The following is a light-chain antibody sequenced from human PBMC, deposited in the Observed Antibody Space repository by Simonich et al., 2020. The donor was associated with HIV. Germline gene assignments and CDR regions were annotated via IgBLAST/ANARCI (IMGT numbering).Light chain of an antibody. CDR3: QTWGTGIRV. CDR1: RGHSSYA. V-gene: IGLV4-69*01. CDR2: LNRDGSH. J-gene: IGLJ2*01. Sequence: QLVLTQSPSASASLGASVKLTCTLSRGHSSYAIAWHQLQPEKGPRYLIKLNRDGSHSKGDGIPDRFSGSSSGAERYLTISSLQSEDEADYYCQTWGTGIRVFGGGTKLTVL.